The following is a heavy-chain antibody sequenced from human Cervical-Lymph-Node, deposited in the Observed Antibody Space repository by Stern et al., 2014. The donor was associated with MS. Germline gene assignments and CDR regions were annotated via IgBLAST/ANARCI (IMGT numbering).Heavy chain of an antibody. J-gene: IGHJ4*02. CDR2: IYPGDSDT. D-gene: IGHD3-3*01. CDR3: ARSEQAEWLGN. CDR1: EYSFTTNW. Sequence: VQLVQSGAEVKKPGESLKISCKGSEYSFTTNWIAWGRQMPGKGLEWMGIIYPGDSDTRYSPSFQGQVTISADKSISTAYLQWSSLKASDTAMYYCARSEQAEWLGNWGQGTLVTVSS. V-gene: IGHV5-51*01.